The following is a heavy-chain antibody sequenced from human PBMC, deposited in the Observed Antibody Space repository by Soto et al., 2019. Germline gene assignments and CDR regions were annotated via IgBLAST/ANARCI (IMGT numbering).Heavy chain of an antibody. Sequence: VASVKVSCKASGGTFSSYAISWVRQAPGQGLEWLGIINPSGGYTTYAQRFLGRVTMTRDTSATTAYMELSSLRSEDTAVYYCARTLYYIWSGADYNLFSSWGQRTLVIVSS. CDR2: INPSGGYT. J-gene: IGHJ5*01. CDR1: GGTFSSYA. D-gene: IGHD3-9*01. V-gene: IGHV1-46*03. CDR3: ARTLYYIWSGADYNLFSS.